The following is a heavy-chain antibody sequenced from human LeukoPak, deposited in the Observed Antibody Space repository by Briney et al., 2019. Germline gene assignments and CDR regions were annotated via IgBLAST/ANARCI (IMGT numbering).Heavy chain of an antibody. CDR3: ARYDSSGPYYFDY. Sequence: GASVKVSCKASGGTFSSYAISWVRHAPGQGLEWMGRIIPILGIANYAQKFQGRVTITADKSTSTAYMELSSLRSEDTAVYYCARYDSSGPYYFDYWGQGTLVTLSS. J-gene: IGHJ4*02. CDR2: IIPILGIA. D-gene: IGHD3-22*01. CDR1: GGTFSSYA. V-gene: IGHV1-69*04.